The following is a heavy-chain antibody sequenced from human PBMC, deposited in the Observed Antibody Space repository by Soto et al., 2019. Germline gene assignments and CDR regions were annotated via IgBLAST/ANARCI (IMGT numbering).Heavy chain of an antibody. J-gene: IGHJ3*02. V-gene: IGHV4-59*01. CDR3: ARVVGMGVIAAAGAFDI. Sequence: SETLSLTFTVSGGSISSYYWSWIRQPHGKGLEWIGYIYYSGSTNYNPSLKSRVTISVDTSKNQFSLKLSSVTAADTAVYYCARVVGMGVIAAAGAFDIWGQGTMVTVSS. D-gene: IGHD6-13*01. CDR2: IYYSGST. CDR1: GGSISSYY.